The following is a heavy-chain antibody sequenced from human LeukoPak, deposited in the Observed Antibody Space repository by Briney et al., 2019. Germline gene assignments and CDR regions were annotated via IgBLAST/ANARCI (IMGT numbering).Heavy chain of an antibody. J-gene: IGHJ4*02. V-gene: IGHV1-2*02. CDR2: INPNSGGT. D-gene: IGHD6-13*01. CDR1: GYTFTGYY. CDR3: ARIIAAADPGPDCFDY. Sequence: ASVKVSCKASGYTFTGYYMHWVRQDPGQGLEWMGWINPNSGGTNYAQKFQGRVTMTRDTSISTAYMELSRLRSDDTAVYYCARIIAAADPGPDCFDYWGQGTLVTVSS.